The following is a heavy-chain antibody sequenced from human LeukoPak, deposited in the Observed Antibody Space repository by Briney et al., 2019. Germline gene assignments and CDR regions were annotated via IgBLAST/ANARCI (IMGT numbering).Heavy chain of an antibody. CDR3: ARDKYSSSWAAFDI. Sequence: GGSLRLSCSASGFTFSSYAMHWVRQAPGKGLEYVSAISSNGGSTYYADSVKGRFTISRDNAKNSLYLQMNSLRAEDTAVYYCARDKYSSSWAAFDIWGQGTMVTVSS. CDR1: GFTFSSYA. CDR2: ISSNGGST. D-gene: IGHD6-13*01. J-gene: IGHJ3*02. V-gene: IGHV3-64*04.